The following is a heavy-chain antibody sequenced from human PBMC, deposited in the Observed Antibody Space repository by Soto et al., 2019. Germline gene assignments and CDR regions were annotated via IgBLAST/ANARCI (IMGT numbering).Heavy chain of an antibody. V-gene: IGHV4-61*08. J-gene: IGHJ4*02. CDR2: VHRSGST. Sequence: PSETVSLTCTVSGASVSNGVHYWSWIRQPPGKGLEWMGYVHRSGSTNYNPALKSRIIMSADTSKNQFSLRLTSVTAADTAVYYCARDSYDYTWGIHHFPTFWGPGTLVTVSS. CDR1: GASVSNGVHY. D-gene: IGHD3-16*01. CDR3: ARDSYDYTWGIHHFPTF.